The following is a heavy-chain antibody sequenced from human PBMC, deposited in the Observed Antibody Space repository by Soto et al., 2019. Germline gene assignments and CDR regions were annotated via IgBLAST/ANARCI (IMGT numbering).Heavy chain of an antibody. CDR2: IYYSGST. D-gene: IGHD3-16*01. CDR1: GGSISSSSYY. CDR3: ARQWGATFDY. J-gene: IGHJ4*02. V-gene: IGHV4-39*01. Sequence: PSETLSLTCTVSGGSISSSSYYWGWIRQPPGKGLEWIGSIYYSGSTNYNPSLKSRVTISVDTSKNQFSLRLTSVTAADTAVYYCARQWGATFDYWGQGTLVTVSS.